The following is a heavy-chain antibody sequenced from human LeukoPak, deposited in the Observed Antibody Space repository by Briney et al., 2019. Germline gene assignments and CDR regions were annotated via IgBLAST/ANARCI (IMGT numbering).Heavy chain of an antibody. V-gene: IGHV4-59*01. J-gene: IGHJ4*02. CDR3: ARAGPDGHLDY. CDR2: IYYSGTT. CDR1: GGSISNYY. Sequence: SETLSLTCTVSGGSISNYYWNWIRQPPGKGLEWIGYIYYSGTTNYNPSLKSRVTISVDTSKNQFSLKLSSVTAADTAVYYCARAGPDGHLDYWGQGTLVTVSS. D-gene: IGHD5-24*01.